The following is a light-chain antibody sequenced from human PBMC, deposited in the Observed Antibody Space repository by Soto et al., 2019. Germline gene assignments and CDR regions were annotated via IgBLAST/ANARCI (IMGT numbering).Light chain of an antibody. V-gene: IGLV1-40*01. Sequence: QSVLTQPPSVSGAPGQTVTISCSGSSSNIGAGYDVHWYQQLPGTVPKLVIYDSFNRPSGVPDRFSGSKAGTSASLAITGRQAEGEAYYYCQAYDNSLGVSVLFGGGTKLTVL. CDR1: SSNIGAGYD. CDR2: DSF. J-gene: IGLJ3*02. CDR3: QAYDNSLGVSVL.